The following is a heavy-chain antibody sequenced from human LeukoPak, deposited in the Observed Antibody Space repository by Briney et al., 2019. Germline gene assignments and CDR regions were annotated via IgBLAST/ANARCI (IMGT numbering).Heavy chain of an antibody. D-gene: IGHD3-10*01. CDR3: VKDRGDGSLGASDI. J-gene: IGHJ4*02. Sequence: GGSLRLSCSASGFTFSSYAMHWVRRAPGKGLEYVSAISSNGGSTYYADSVKGRFTISRDNSKNTLYLQMSSLRAEDTAVYYCVKDRGDGSLGASDIWGQGTLVTVSS. CDR2: ISSNGGST. V-gene: IGHV3-64D*06. CDR1: GFTFSSYA.